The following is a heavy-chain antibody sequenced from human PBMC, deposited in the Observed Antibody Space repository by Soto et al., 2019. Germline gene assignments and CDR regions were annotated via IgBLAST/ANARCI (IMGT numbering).Heavy chain of an antibody. V-gene: IGHV3-33*01. CDR3: ARDPLSYGHPPHYYYCGMDV. CDR2: IWYDGSNK. J-gene: IGHJ6*02. D-gene: IGHD5-18*01. CDR1: GFTFSSYG. Sequence: QVQLVESGGGVVQPGRSLRLSCAASGFTFSSYGMHWVRQAPGKGLEWVAVIWYDGSNKYYADSVKGRFTISRDNSKNPLYLQMNSLRAEDTAVYYCARDPLSYGHPPHYYYCGMDVWGQGTTVTVSS.